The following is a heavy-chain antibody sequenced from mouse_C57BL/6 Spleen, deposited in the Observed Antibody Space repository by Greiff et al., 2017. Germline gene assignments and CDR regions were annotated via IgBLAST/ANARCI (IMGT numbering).Heavy chain of an antibody. CDR1: GYTFTSYW. D-gene: IGHD1-2*01. J-gene: IGHJ3*01. CDR2: IHPNSGST. CDR3: AREVWSLRLFAY. V-gene: IGHV1-64*01. Sequence: VQLQQPGAELVKPGASVKLSCKASGYTFTSYWMHWVKQRPGQGLEWIGMIHPNSGSTNYNEKFKSKATLTVDKSSSTAYMQLSSLTSEDSAVYYCAREVWSLRLFAYWGQGTLVTVSA.